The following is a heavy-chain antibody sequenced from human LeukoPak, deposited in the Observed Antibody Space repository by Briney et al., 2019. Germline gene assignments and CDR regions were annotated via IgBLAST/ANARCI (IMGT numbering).Heavy chain of an antibody. CDR2: IKQDGTEI. CDR1: GFALSSHW. D-gene: IGHD3-10*01. Sequence: GGSLRLSCAASGFALSSHWMTWVRQAPGKGLEWVANIKQDGTEIFYVDSVRGRFIISRDNAENSLYLQMNSLRVEDTAVYYCARTPDGADYWGQGTLVTVSS. CDR3: ARTPDGADY. V-gene: IGHV3-7*01. J-gene: IGHJ4*02.